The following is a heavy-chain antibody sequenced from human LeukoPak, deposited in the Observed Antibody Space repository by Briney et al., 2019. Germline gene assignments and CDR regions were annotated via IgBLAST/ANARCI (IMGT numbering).Heavy chain of an antibody. J-gene: IGHJ3*02. CDR3: AKEAFDI. V-gene: IGHV3-53*01. Sequence: GGSLRLSCAASGFTVSSNYMSWVRQAPGKGLEWVSVIYSDGSTDYADSVKGRFTISKDNSKNTLYLQMNSLRAEDTAVYYCAKEAFDIWGQGTMVTVSS. CDR2: IYSDGST. CDR1: GFTVSSNY.